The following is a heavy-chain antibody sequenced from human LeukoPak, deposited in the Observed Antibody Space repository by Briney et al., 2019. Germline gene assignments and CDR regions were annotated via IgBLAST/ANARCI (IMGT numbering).Heavy chain of an antibody. J-gene: IGHJ4*02. D-gene: IGHD2/OR15-2a*01. Sequence: SQTLSLTCTVSGGSISSGSYYWSWIRQPAGKGLEWIGRIYTSGSTNYNPSLKSRVTISVDTSKNQFSLKLSSVTAADTAVYYCARDTFYSYFDYWGQGTLVTVSS. CDR3: ARDTFYSYFDY. CDR2: IYTSGST. V-gene: IGHV4-61*02. CDR1: GGSISSGSYY.